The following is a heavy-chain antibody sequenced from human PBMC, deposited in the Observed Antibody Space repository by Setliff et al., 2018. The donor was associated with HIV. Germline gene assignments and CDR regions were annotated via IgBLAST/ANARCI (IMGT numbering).Heavy chain of an antibody. CDR3: ARDPAPSSSASYFQH. Sequence: GASVKVSCKASGYTFTGYYMHWVRQAPGQGLEWMGWINPHSGDTNYAQKFQDRVTMTRDTSVNIAYMQLSRLRSDDTAVYYCARDPAPSSSASYFQHWGQCTPVTVSS. V-gene: IGHV1-2*02. J-gene: IGHJ1*01. CDR1: GYTFTGYY. CDR2: INPHSGDT. D-gene: IGHD6-6*01.